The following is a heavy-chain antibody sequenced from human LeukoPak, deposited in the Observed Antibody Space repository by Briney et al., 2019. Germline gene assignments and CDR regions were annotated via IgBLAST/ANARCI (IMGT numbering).Heavy chain of an antibody. CDR1: GFTFSSYG. Sequence: PGGSLRLSCAASGFTFSSYGMHWVRQAPGKGLEWVAVIWYDGSNKYYADSVKGRFTISRDNSKNTLYLQMNSLRAEDTAVYYCARGAISWIQLWLRAFDIWGQGTMVTVSS. CDR3: ARGAISWIQLWLRAFDI. D-gene: IGHD5-18*01. V-gene: IGHV3-33*08. CDR2: IWYDGSNK. J-gene: IGHJ3*02.